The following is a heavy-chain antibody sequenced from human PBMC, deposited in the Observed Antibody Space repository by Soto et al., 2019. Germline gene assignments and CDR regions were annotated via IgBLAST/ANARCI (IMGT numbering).Heavy chain of an antibody. J-gene: IGHJ4*02. CDR2: ISYSGNT. CDR1: GDSTINYY. V-gene: IGHV4-59*01. CDR3: ACLRGKRGSPIDY. D-gene: IGHD2-15*01. Sequence: SETLSLTYIISGDSTINYYWSWIRQSPGKGLEWIGYISYSGNTNYNPSLKSRVTISVDTSKDQLSLKVTSVTAADTAMYYCACLRGKRGSPIDYWGQGTQVTVS.